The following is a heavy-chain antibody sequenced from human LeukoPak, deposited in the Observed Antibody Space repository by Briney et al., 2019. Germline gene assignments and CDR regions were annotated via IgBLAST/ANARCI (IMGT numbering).Heavy chain of an antibody. V-gene: IGHV4-59*01. D-gene: IGHD1-1*01. Sequence: SETLSLTCTVSGGSISSYYWSWIRQPPGKGLEWIGYIYYSGSTNYNPSLKSRVTISVDTSNNQFSLKLSSVTAADTAVYYCARVGGTNYYYYGMDVWGQGTTVTVSS. J-gene: IGHJ6*01. CDR1: GGSISSYY. CDR2: IYYSGST. CDR3: ARVGGTNYYYYGMDV.